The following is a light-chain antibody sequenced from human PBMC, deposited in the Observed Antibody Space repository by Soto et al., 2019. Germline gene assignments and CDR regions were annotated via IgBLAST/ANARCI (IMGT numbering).Light chain of an antibody. CDR2: VAS. CDR3: QQLNSYPHT. V-gene: IGKV1-9*01. Sequence: DIQLTQSPSFLSASIGDGVTITCRASQGISSNLAWYQQKPGKAPKFLIYVASPLQSGVPSRFSGSGYGTEVTLPISGLQPEDFATYYCQQLNSYPHTFGGGTTVEIK. J-gene: IGKJ4*01. CDR1: QGISSN.